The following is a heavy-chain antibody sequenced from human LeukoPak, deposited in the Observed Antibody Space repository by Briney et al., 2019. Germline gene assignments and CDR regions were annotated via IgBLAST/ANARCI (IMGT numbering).Heavy chain of an antibody. CDR3: ARDVNDQDYYDSSGYFGVGDY. Sequence: ASVKVSCKASGYTFTSYYMHWVRQAPGQGLEGMGIINPSGGSTSYAQKFQGRVTMTRDMSTSTVYMELSSLRSEDTAVYYCARDVNDQDYYDSSGYFGVGDYWGQGTLVTVSS. V-gene: IGHV1-46*01. J-gene: IGHJ4*02. D-gene: IGHD3-22*01. CDR2: INPSGGST. CDR1: GYTFTSYY.